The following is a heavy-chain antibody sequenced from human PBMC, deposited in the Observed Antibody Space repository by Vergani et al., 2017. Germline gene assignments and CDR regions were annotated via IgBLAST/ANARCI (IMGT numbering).Heavy chain of an antibody. CDR2: IYYSGST. V-gene: IGHV4-39*01. D-gene: IGHD1-7*01. CDR3: ARHDSGTTNQFDY. Sequence: QLQLQESGPGLVKPSETLSLTCTVSGGSISSSSYYWGWIRQPPGKGLEWIGSIYYSGSTYYNPSLKSRVTISVDTSKNQFYMKLSSVTAADTAVYYCARHDSGTTNQFDYWGQGTLVTVSS. CDR1: GGSISSSSYY. J-gene: IGHJ4*02.